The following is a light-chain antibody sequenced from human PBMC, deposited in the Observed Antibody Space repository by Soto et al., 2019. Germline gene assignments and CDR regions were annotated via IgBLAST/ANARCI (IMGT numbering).Light chain of an antibody. CDR3: QQRRNWPSLT. J-gene: IGKJ4*01. CDR1: QSVSNY. V-gene: IGKV3-11*01. CDR2: DAS. Sequence: EIVLTQSPATLSLSPGERATLSCRASQSVSNYLGWYQQRPGQAPRLLIYDASNRATGTPARFSRSGSGTDLPHTISSLAPQDYEISYCQQRRNWPSLTCGRGTKVEMK.